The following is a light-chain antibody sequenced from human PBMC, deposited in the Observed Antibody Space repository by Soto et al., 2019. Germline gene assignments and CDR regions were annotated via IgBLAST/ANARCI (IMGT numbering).Light chain of an antibody. Sequence: QSALTQPRSVSGSPGQSVTISCTGTSSDVGGYNYVSRYQQHPGKAPKLMIYDVSKRPSGVPDRFSGSKSGNTASLTISGLQAEDEADYYCRSYAGSYHYVFGTGTKVTVL. J-gene: IGLJ1*01. V-gene: IGLV2-11*01. CDR3: RSYAGSYHYV. CDR1: SSDVGGYNY. CDR2: DVS.